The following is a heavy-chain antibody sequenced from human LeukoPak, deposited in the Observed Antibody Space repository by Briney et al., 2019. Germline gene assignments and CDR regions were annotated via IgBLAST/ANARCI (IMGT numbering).Heavy chain of an antibody. J-gene: IGHJ4*02. CDR2: IYASGNT. V-gene: IGHV4-61*05. CDR3: ARGRGSSWYYFDS. CDR1: GGSISSSSYY. D-gene: IGHD6-13*01. Sequence: SETLSLTCTVSGGSISSSSYYWGWLRQPPGKGLEWIGRIYASGNTNYNPSLKGRVTMTVDTSKNQFSLNLSSVTAADTAVYYCARGRGSSWYYFDSWGQGTLVTVSS.